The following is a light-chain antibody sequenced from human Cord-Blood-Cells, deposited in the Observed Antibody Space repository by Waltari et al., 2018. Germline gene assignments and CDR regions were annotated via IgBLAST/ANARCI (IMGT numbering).Light chain of an antibody. CDR2: GAS. Sequence: DIGFTQSPSPLSLSPGGRATHSCRASQSVSSSYLAWYQQKPGQAPRLLIYGASSRATGIPDRFSGSGSGTDFTLTISRLEPEDFAVYYCQQYGSSRWTFGQGTKVEIK. CDR1: QSVSSSY. CDR3: QQYGSSRWT. J-gene: IGKJ1*01. V-gene: IGKV3-20*01.